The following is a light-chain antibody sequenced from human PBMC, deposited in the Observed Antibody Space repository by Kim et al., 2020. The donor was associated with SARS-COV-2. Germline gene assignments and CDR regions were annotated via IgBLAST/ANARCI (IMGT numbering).Light chain of an antibody. CDR1: SSDVGGQKY. V-gene: IGLV2-14*03. CDR2: DVT. J-gene: IGLJ1*01. CDR3: CSYTNSGTYV. Sequence: QSALTQPASISGSLGQSITISCTGTSSDVGGQKYVSWYQQHPGKAPKLMIFDVTNRPSGISDRFSGSKSGNTASLTISGLRAEDEADYYCCSYTNSGTYVFGSGTKVTVL.